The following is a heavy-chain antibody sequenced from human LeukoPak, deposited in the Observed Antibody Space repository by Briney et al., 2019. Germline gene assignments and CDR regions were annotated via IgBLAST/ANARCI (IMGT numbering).Heavy chain of an antibody. V-gene: IGHV1-8*02. D-gene: IGHD2-8*01. CDR1: GGTFSSYV. CDR3: ATSRYCSNGVCPFDY. Sequence: ASVKVSCKASGGTFSSYVISWVRQAAGQGLEWMGWTSPNTGYIYYARKFQGRMTMATNTATRTVYMELSSLRSEDTAVYYCATSRYCSNGVCPFDYWGQGTLVTVSS. J-gene: IGHJ4*02. CDR2: TSPNTGYI.